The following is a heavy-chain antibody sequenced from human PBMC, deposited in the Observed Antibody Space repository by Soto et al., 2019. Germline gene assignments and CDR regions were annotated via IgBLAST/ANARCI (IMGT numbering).Heavy chain of an antibody. CDR2: ISPSGTTR. D-gene: IGHD6-13*01. CDR3: ARLPTAGAGTNFYYMDV. CDR1: GFAFSDYY. Sequence: QVQLVESGGGLVKPGGSLRLSCAASGFAFSDYYMSWIRQAPGRGLEWVAHISPSGTTRYYAESVRGRFTISRDNSKNSLFLQVTTLRADDTAVFLCARLPTAGAGTNFYYMDVWGKGTTVTVSS. J-gene: IGHJ6*03. V-gene: IGHV3-11*01.